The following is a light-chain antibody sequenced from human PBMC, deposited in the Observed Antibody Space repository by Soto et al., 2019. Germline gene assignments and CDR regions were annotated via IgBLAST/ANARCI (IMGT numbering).Light chain of an antibody. CDR2: EDN. CDR3: SSYAGSRTLFV. CDR1: SSDVGFYTL. V-gene: IGLV2-23*01. Sequence: QSVLIQPASVSGSPGQSITITCTVTSSDVGFYTLVSWYQHHPGKAPKLIIYEDNKRPSGVSNRFSGSKSGNTASLTISGLQAEDEANYFCSSYAGSRTLFVFAPGTKVTVL. J-gene: IGLJ1*01.